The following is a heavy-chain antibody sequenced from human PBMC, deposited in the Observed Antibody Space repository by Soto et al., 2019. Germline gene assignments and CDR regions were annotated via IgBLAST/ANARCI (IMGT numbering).Heavy chain of an antibody. CDR2: TYYRSKWYN. V-gene: IGHV6-1*01. CDR1: GDSVSSNSAA. CDR3: ARDDTTGWLFLAY. Sequence: QVQLQQSGPGLLKPSQTLSLTCAISGDSVSSNSAAWNWIRQSPSRGLGWLGRTYYRSKWYNEYGASVKSRITTNPDTSKNHFSLQLHSVTPEDTAVYYCARDDTTGWLFLAYWGQGTLVTVSS. D-gene: IGHD6-19*01. J-gene: IGHJ4*02.